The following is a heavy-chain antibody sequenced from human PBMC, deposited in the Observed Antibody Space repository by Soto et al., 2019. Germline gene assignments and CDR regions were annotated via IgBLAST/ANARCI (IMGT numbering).Heavy chain of an antibody. CDR3: ARLGSGYCSGGSCYSSDY. Sequence: SETLSLTCTVSGGSISSSSYYWGWIRQPPGKGLEWIGSIYYSGSTYYNPSLKSRVTISVDTSKNQFSLKLSSVTAADTAVYYCARLGSGYCSGGSCYSSDYWGQGTLVTVSS. V-gene: IGHV4-39*01. CDR2: IYYSGST. D-gene: IGHD2-15*01. CDR1: GGSISSSSYY. J-gene: IGHJ4*02.